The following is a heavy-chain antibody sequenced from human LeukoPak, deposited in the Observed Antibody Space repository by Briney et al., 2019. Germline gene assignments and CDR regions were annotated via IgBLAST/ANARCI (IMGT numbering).Heavy chain of an antibody. CDR3: ARLRRMPTMVRGVLGAYYYYYMDV. V-gene: IGHV4-34*01. D-gene: IGHD3-10*01. J-gene: IGHJ6*03. CDR2: INHSGST. CDR1: GGSISGGGYY. Sequence: SETLSLTCTVSGGSISGGGYYWSWIRQPPGKGLEWIGEINHSGSTNYNPSLKSRVTISVDTSKNQFSLKLSSVTAADTAVYYCARLRRMPTMVRGVLGAYYYYYMDVWGKGTTVTVSS.